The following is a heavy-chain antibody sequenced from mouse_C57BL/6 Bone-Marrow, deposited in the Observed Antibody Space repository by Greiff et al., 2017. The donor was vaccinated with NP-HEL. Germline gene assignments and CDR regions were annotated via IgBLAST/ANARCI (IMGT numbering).Heavy chain of an antibody. CDR2: IWWDDDK. D-gene: IGHD2-4*01. Sequence: QVTLKVSGPGILQPSQTLSLTCSFSGFSLSTFGMGVGWIRQPSGKGLEWLAHIWWDDDKYYNPALKSRLTIPKDTSKNQGFLKTANVDTADTATYYCARMRPLYDYDGYWYFDVWGTGTTVTVSS. CDR1: GFSLSTFGMG. J-gene: IGHJ1*03. V-gene: IGHV8-8*01. CDR3: ARMRPLYDYDGYWYFDV.